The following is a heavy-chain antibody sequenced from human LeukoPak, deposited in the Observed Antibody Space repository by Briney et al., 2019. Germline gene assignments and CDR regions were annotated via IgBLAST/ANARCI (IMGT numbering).Heavy chain of an antibody. CDR1: GFTFTNYG. CDR2: ISGSGRST. J-gene: IGHJ6*03. D-gene: IGHD3-10*01. V-gene: IGHV3-23*01. Sequence: GGSLRLSCAASGFTFTNYGMIWVRQAPGRGLEWVSAISGSGRSTYYADSVKGRFTISRDNSKNTLYLQMNSLRAEDTAVYYCAKRNSGSYYNKYYYYMDVWGKGTTVTVSS. CDR3: AKRNSGSYYNKYYYYMDV.